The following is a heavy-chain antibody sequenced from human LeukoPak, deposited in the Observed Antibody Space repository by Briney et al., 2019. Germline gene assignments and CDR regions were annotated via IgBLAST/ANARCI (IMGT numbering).Heavy chain of an antibody. D-gene: IGHD2-15*01. J-gene: IGHJ5*02. V-gene: IGHV1-69*04. CDR2: IIPILGIA. Sequence: GASVKVPCKASGGTFSSYAISWVRQAPGQGLEWMGRIIPILGIANYAQKFQGRVTITADKSTSTAYMELSSLRSEDTAVYYCAGFYCSGGSCYSSAGFWFDPWGQGTLVTVSS. CDR3: AGFYCSGGSCYSSAGFWFDP. CDR1: GGTFSSYA.